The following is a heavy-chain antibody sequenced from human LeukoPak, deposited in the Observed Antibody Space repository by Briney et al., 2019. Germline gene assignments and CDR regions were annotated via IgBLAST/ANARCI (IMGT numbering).Heavy chain of an antibody. V-gene: IGHV4-39*01. CDR2: IHYSGST. D-gene: IGHD1-14*01. Sequence: SGTLSLTCAVSGGSISSSSYYWGWIRQPPGKGLGWIGSIHYSGSTYYNPSLKSRVTISLDTSKNQFSLRLNSVTATDTAVYYCARLNKPGWFDPWGQGTLVTVSS. CDR1: GGSISSSSYY. CDR3: ARLNKPGWFDP. J-gene: IGHJ5*02.